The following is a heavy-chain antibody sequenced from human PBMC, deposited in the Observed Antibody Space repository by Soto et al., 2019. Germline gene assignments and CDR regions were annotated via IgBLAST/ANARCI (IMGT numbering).Heavy chain of an antibody. D-gene: IGHD1-26*01. CDR3: ARDGGRNSGGIDN. CDR1: GGTFSSYS. V-gene: IGHV1-69*01. J-gene: IGHJ4*02. Sequence: QVQLVQSGAEGKKPGSSVKVSCKASGGTFSSYSINWVRQAPGQGLEWMGEIIPIFGTANYAQKFQGRVTITADESTSTAYMELSSLRSEDTAVYYWARDGGRNSGGIDNWGQGTLVTVSS. CDR2: IIPIFGTA.